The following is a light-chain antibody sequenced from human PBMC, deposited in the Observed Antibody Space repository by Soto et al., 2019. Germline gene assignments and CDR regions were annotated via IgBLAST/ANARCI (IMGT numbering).Light chain of an antibody. J-gene: IGKJ2*01. CDR1: QSVLTW. CDR2: KAS. Sequence: DIQVTQSPATLSASVGDTVSITCRASQSVLTWLAWYQQKPGKAPNLLIYKASRLRDGVPSRFSGSGSGTDFTLTITSLQPDDFPSYFCQHYFSYPYAFGQGTKLEI. V-gene: IGKV1-5*03. CDR3: QHYFSYPYA.